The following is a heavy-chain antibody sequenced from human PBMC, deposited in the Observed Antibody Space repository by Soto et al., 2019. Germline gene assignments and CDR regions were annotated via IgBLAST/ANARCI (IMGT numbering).Heavy chain of an antibody. Sequence: GGSLRLSCAASGFTFSSYSMNWVRQAPGKGLEWLSYIESSSGDTIYYADSVKGRFTISRDNAKNSLYLQMNSLRAEDTAVYYCARDPVSSGYYVWFDYWGQGTLVTVS. V-gene: IGHV3-48*01. J-gene: IGHJ4*02. CDR3: ARDPVSSGYYVWFDY. CDR1: GFTFSSYS. D-gene: IGHD3-22*01. CDR2: IESSSGDTI.